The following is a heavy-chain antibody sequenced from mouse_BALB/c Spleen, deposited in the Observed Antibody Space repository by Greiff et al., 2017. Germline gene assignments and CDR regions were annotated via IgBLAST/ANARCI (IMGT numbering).Heavy chain of an antibody. Sequence: QVTLKVSGPGILQPSQTLSLTCSFSGFSLSTSGMGVSWIRQPSGKGLEWLAHIYWDDDKRYNPSLKSRLTISKDTSRNQVFLKITSVDTADTATYYCARRVRSYGAMDYWGQGTSVTVSS. CDR1: GFSLSTSGMG. V-gene: IGHV8-12*01. D-gene: IGHD1-2*01. J-gene: IGHJ4*01. CDR2: IYWDDDK. CDR3: ARRVRSYGAMDY.